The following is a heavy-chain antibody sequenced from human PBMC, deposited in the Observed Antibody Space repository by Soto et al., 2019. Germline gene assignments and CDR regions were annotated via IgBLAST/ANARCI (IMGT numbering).Heavy chain of an antibody. J-gene: IGHJ4*02. CDR3: TRDLPYYDFWSGYYTDPYFDY. V-gene: IGHV3-49*03. D-gene: IGHD3-3*01. Sequence: EVQLVESGGGLVQPGRSLRLSCTASGFTFGDYAMSWFRQAPGKGLEWVGFIRSKAYGGTTEYAASVKGRFTISRDDSKSIAYLQMNSLKTEDTAVYYCTRDLPYYDFWSGYYTDPYFDYWGQGTLVTVSS. CDR1: GFTFGDYA. CDR2: IRSKAYGGTT.